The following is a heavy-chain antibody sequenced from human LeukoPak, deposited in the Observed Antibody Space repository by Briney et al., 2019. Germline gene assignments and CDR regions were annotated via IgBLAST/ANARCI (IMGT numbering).Heavy chain of an antibody. D-gene: IGHD1-7*01. CDR2: IRYDGSYQ. J-gene: IGHJ5*02. CDR3: AKDLNWNYDNNWFDP. V-gene: IGHV3-30*02. CDR1: GFTLSGYG. Sequence: GGSLRLSCAASGFTLSGYGMHWVRQAPGKGLEWVAFIRYDGSYQYYADSVKGRFTISRDNSKNTLFLQMNSLRAEDTAVYYCAKDLNWNYDNNWFDPWGQGTLVTVSS.